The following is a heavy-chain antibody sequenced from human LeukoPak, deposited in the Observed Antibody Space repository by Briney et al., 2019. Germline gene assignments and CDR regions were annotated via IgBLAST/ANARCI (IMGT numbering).Heavy chain of an antibody. Sequence: PGRSLRLSCAASGFTFDDYAMHWVRQAPGKGLEWVSGISWNSGSIGYADSVKGRFTISRDNAKNSLYLQMNSLRAEDTALYYCAKAKYGDYAAFDIWGQGTMVTVSS. V-gene: IGHV3-9*01. J-gene: IGHJ3*02. CDR1: GFTFDDYA. D-gene: IGHD4-17*01. CDR3: AKAKYGDYAAFDI. CDR2: ISWNSGSI.